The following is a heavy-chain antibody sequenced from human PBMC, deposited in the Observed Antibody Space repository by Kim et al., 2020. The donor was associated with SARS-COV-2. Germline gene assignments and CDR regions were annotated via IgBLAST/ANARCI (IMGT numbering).Heavy chain of an antibody. CDR2: IYYSGST. D-gene: IGHD4-17*01. V-gene: IGHV4-59*01. CDR1: GGSISSYY. CDR3: ARSTPLDYGDAWYFDL. J-gene: IGHJ2*01. Sequence: SETLSLTCTVSGGSISSYYWSWIRQPPGKGLEWIGYIYYSGSTNYNPSLKSRVTISVDTSKNQFSLKLSSVTAADTAVYYCARSTPLDYGDAWYFDLWGRGTLVTVSS.